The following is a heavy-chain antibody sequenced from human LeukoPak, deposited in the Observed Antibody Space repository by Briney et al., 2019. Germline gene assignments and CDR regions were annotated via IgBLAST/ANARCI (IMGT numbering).Heavy chain of an antibody. D-gene: IGHD4-11*01. J-gene: IGHJ4*02. CDR2: ISSSGSTI. V-gene: IGHV3-11*04. Sequence: GGSLRLSCAASGFTFSDYYMSWIRQAPGKGLEWVSYISSSGSTIYYADSVKGRFTISRDNAKNSLYLQMNSLRAEDTAVYYCARHARDYSNYFDYWGQGTLVTVSS. CDR3: ARHARDYSNYFDY. CDR1: GFTFSDYY.